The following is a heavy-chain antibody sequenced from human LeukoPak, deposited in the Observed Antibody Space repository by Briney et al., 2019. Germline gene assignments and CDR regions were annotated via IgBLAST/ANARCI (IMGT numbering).Heavy chain of an antibody. Sequence: GGSLRLSCAASGFTFSNYEMNWVRQAPGKGLEWVSYISGSGSTIYYADSVKGRFTISRGNAKNSLYLQMNSLRAEDTAVYYCARDNYYYYYYYMDVWGKGTTVTISS. J-gene: IGHJ6*03. CDR2: ISGSGSTI. CDR3: ARDNYYYYYYYMDV. V-gene: IGHV3-48*03. CDR1: GFTFSNYE.